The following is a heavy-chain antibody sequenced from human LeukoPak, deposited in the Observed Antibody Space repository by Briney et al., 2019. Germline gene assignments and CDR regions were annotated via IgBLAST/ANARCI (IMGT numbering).Heavy chain of an antibody. CDR1: EYTFTGLY. Sequence: ASVKVSCKASEYTFTGLYMLWVRQAPGQRLEWMGWINPNSGGTDYAKKFTGRVTMTTDTSISTAYMDLSRLTSDDTAVYYCARGGRGYCSGGSCYAGWTVSDYYYYMDVWGKGTTVSVSS. V-gene: IGHV1-2*02. J-gene: IGHJ6*03. CDR3: ARGGRGYCSGGSCYAGWTVSDYYYYMDV. CDR2: INPNSGGT. D-gene: IGHD2-15*01.